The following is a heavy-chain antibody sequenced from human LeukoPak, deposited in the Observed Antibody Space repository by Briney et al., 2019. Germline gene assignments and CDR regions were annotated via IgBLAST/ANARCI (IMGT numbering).Heavy chain of an antibody. J-gene: IGHJ6*03. V-gene: IGHV1-2*02. Sequence: ASVKVSCKASGYTFTSYAMHWVRQAPGQGLEWVGWINPNSGGTNYAQKFQGRVTMTRDTSISTAYMELSRLRSDDTAVYYCARDPTTIVGAHYYYYYYMDVWGKGTTVTVSS. CDR2: INPNSGGT. D-gene: IGHD1-26*01. CDR1: GYTFTSYA. CDR3: ARDPTTIVGAHYYYYYYMDV.